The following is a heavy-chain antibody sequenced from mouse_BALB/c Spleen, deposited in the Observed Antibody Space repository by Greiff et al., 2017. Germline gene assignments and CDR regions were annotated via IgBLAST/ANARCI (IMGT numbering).Heavy chain of an antibody. J-gene: IGHJ4*01. D-gene: IGHD2-1*01. CDR2: ISYDGSN. V-gene: IGHV3-6*02. CDR3: AIIYYGNSYAMDY. CDR1: GYSITSGYY. Sequence: EVKLQESGPGLVKPSQSLSLTCSVTGYSITSGYYWNWIRQFPGNKLEWMGYISYDGSNNYNPSLKNRISITRDTSKNQFFLKLNSVTTEDTATYYCAIIYYGNSYAMDYWGQGTSVTVSS.